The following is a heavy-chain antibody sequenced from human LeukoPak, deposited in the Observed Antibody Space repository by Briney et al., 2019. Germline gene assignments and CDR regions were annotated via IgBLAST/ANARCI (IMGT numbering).Heavy chain of an antibody. D-gene: IGHD5-18*01. CDR2: ISYDGSNK. CDR1: GFTFSSYG. CDR3: ARRDTAMGPFDY. Sequence: PGGSLRLSCAASGFTFSSYGMHWVRQAPGKGLEWVAVISYDGSNKYYADSVKGRFTISRDNSKNTLYLQMNSLRAEDTAVYYCARRDTAMGPFDYWGQGTLVTVSS. J-gene: IGHJ4*02. V-gene: IGHV3-30*03.